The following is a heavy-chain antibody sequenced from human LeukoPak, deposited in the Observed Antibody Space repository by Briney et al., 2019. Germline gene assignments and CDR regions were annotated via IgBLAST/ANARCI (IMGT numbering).Heavy chain of an antibody. V-gene: IGHV4-39*01. D-gene: IGHD6-13*01. CDR3: ASMEQQLAYFDY. J-gene: IGHJ4*02. CDR2: IYYSGST. Sequence: SETLSLTCTVSGGSISSSSYYWGWLRQPPGKGLEWIGNIYYSGSTYYNPALKSRVTISVDTSKNQFSLKLSSVTAADTAVYYCASMEQQLAYFDYWGQGILATVSS. CDR1: GGSISSSSYY.